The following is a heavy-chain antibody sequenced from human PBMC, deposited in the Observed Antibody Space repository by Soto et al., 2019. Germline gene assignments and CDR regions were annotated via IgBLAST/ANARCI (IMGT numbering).Heavy chain of an antibody. Sequence: SETLSLTCTVSGGSIISGYWSWIRQPPGKGLEWIGYIPYSGNTNYNPSLKSRVTMSVDTPKNQFSLRLSSVTTADTAVYYCAGLRGYAGSPIDYWGQGTLVTVS. J-gene: IGHJ4*02. V-gene: IGHV4-59*01. CDR3: AGLRGYAGSPIDY. CDR2: IPYSGNT. CDR1: GGSIISGY. D-gene: IGHD2-15*01.